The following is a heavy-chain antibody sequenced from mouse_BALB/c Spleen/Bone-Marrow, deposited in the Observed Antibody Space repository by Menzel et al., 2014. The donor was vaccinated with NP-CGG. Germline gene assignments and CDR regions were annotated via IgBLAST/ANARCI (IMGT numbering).Heavy chain of an antibody. V-gene: IGHV2-9*02. J-gene: IGHJ2*01. Sequence: VQGVESGPGLVAPSQSLSITCTVSGFSLTSYALHWVRQPPGKGLEWLGVIWAGGSTNYNSALMPRLNISKDNSKSQVFLKMNSLQTDDTAVYYCARDYGYYKDVGDYWGQGTTLSVSS. CDR3: ARDYGYYKDVGDY. CDR1: GFSLTSYA. CDR2: IWAGGST. D-gene: IGHD2-12*01.